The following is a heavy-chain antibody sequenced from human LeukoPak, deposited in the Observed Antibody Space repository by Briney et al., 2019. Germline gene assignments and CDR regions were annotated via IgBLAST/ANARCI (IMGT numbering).Heavy chain of an antibody. CDR2: INEDGSIT. CDR1: GFTFSRYW. J-gene: IGHJ4*02. V-gene: IGHV3-74*01. CDR3: ARDVGGSGSY. Sequence: GGSLRLSCAVSGFTFSRYWMHWVRQAPGKGLMWVSRINEDGSITDYADSVKGRFTISRDNAQNTLYLQMNSLRAEDTAVYYCARDVGGSGSYWGQGNLVTVSS. D-gene: IGHD3-10*01.